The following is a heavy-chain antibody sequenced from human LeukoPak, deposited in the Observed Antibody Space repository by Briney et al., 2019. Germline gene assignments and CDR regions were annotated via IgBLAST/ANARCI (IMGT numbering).Heavy chain of an antibody. J-gene: IGHJ6*02. D-gene: IGHD3-22*01. CDR2: MNPNSGNT. CDR1: GYTFTNYD. CDR3: ARWNYYDSSGYYYLGSYYYGMDV. Sequence: ASVKVSCKASGYTFTNYDINWVRQATGQGLEWMGWMNPNSGNTGYAQKFQGRVTMTRNNSITTAYMELSSLRSEDTAVYCCARWNYYDSSGYYYLGSYYYGMDVWGQGTTVTVSS. V-gene: IGHV1-8*01.